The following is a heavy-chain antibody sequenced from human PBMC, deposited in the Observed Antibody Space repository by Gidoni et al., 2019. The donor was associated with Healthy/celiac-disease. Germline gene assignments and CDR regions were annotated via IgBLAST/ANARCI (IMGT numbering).Heavy chain of an antibody. CDR3: ARVGSWSSSFLALYYYYYGMDV. CDR1: GFTFSRYG. D-gene: IGHD6-6*01. Sequence: QVQLVESGGGVVQPGRSLSLSCAASGFTFSRYGMHWVRQAPGKGLEWVAVIWYDGSNKYYADSVKGRFTISRDNSKNTLYLQMNSLRAEDTAVYYCARVGSWSSSFLALYYYYYGMDVWGQGTTVTVSS. V-gene: IGHV3-33*01. J-gene: IGHJ6*02. CDR2: IWYDGSNK.